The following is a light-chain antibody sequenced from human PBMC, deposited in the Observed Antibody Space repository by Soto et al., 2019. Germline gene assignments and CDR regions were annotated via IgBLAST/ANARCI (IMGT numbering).Light chain of an antibody. CDR3: QQYNNWPPLT. CDR2: GAS. CDR1: QSVSSN. J-gene: IGKJ5*01. Sequence: EIVMTQSPGTLSVSPGEGATLSCRASQSVSSNLAWYQQKPGQAPRLLIYGASTRATGIPARFSGSGSGTEFTLTISSLQSEDFAVYYCQQYNNWPPLTFGQGTRLEIK. V-gene: IGKV3-15*01.